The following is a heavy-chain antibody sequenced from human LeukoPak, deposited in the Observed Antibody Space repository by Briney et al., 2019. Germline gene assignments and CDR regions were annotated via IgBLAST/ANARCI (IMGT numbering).Heavy chain of an antibody. J-gene: IGHJ6*03. D-gene: IGHD2-2*03. CDR3: ASGYCSSTSCYFHYYYYMDV. Sequence: SVKVSCKASGGTFSSYAISWVRQAPGQGGEWMGGIIPIFGTANYAQKFQGRVTITADESTSTAYMELSSLRSEDTAAYYCASGYCSSTSCYFHYYYYMDVWGKGTTVTVSS. CDR1: GGTFSSYA. CDR2: IIPIFGTA. V-gene: IGHV1-69*13.